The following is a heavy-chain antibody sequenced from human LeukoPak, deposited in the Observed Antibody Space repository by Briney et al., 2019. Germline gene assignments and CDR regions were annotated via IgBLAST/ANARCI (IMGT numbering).Heavy chain of an antibody. V-gene: IGHV4-34*01. CDR1: GGSFSGYY. CDR2: INHSGST. J-gene: IGHJ4*02. CDR3: ARVRFRAFNG. Sequence: SETLSLTCAVYGGSFSGYYWSWIRQPPGKGLEWIGEINHSGSTNYNPSLKSRVTISVDTPKNQFSLKLSSVTAADTAVYYCARVRFRAFNGWGQGTLVTVSS.